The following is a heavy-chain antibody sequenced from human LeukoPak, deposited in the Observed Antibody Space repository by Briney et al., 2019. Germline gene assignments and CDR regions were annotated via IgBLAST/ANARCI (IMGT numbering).Heavy chain of an antibody. J-gene: IGHJ6*02. Sequence: ASVKVSCKASGYTFTGYYMHWVRQAPGQGLEWMGWINPNSGGTNYAQKFQGRVTMTRGTSISTAYMELSRLRSDDTAVYYCARVISGILTGYSLDVWGQGTTVTVSS. CDR2: INPNSGGT. V-gene: IGHV1-2*02. CDR3: ARVISGILTGYSLDV. D-gene: IGHD3-9*01. CDR1: GYTFTGYY.